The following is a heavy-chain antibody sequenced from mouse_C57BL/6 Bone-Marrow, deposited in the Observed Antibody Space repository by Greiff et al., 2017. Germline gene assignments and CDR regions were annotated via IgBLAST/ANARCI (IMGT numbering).Heavy chain of an antibody. V-gene: IGHV1-39*01. D-gene: IGHD2-4*01. J-gene: IGHJ4*01. CDR2: INPNYGTT. CDR1: GYSFTDYN. CDR3: ARGYDYDYAMDY. Sequence: VQLQQSGPELVKPGASVKISCKASGYSFTDYNMNWVKQSNGKSLEWIGVINPNYGTTSYNQKFKGKTTLTVDQSASTAYMQLNSPTSEYSAVYYCARGYDYDYAMDYWGQGTAVTVSS.